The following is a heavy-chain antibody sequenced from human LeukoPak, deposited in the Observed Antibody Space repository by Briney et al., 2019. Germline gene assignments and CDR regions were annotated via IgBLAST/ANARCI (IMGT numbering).Heavy chain of an antibody. Sequence: PSETLSLTCTVSGGSISSYYWSWIRQPAGKGLEWIGRIYTSGSTNYNPSLKSRVTMSVDTSKNQFSLKLSSVTAADTAVYYCARGAMVRGVGHDAFGIWGQGTMVTVSS. D-gene: IGHD3-10*01. CDR3: ARGAMVRGVGHDAFGI. J-gene: IGHJ3*02. CDR2: IYTSGST. V-gene: IGHV4-4*07. CDR1: GGSISSYY.